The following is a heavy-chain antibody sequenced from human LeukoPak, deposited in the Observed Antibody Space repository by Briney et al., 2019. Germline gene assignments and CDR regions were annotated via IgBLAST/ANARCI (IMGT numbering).Heavy chain of an antibody. CDR3: ARVTVLDFAKMDV. J-gene: IGHJ6*04. CDR2: INPNSGGT. V-gene: IGHV1-2*02. Sequence: ASVEVSCKASGYTFTGYYMHWVRQAPGQGLEWMGWINPNSGGTNYAQKFQGRVTMTRDTSISTAYMELSRLRSDDTAVYYCARVTVLDFAKMDVWGKGTTVTVSS. D-gene: IGHD3-3*01. CDR1: GYTFTGYY.